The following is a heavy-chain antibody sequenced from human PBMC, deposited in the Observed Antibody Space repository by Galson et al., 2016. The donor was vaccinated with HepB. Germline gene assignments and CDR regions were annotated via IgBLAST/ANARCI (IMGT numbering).Heavy chain of an antibody. J-gene: IGHJ6*03. Sequence: SLRLSCAASGFTFSYYSMNWVRQAPGEGLEWVSSISSSSSDIYYADSAKGRFTISRDNAKNSLYLQMNSLRAEDTAVYYCARDLIAAAGRAFYYYYYYMGVWGKGTTVTVSS. D-gene: IGHD6-13*01. CDR1: GFTFSYYS. CDR3: ARDLIAAAGRAFYYYYYYMGV. V-gene: IGHV3-21*01. CDR2: ISSSSSDI.